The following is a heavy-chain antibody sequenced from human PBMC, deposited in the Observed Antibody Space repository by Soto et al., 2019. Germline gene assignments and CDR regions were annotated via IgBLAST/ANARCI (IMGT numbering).Heavy chain of an antibody. Sequence: EVQLVESGGGLVQPGGSLRLSCAASGFTFSDHYMDWVRQAPGKGLEWVGRSSNKAKKYPTDHAASVKGRFTISRDDSXNSLYLQMNSLKIEDTALNYCASETKLGGSTHFGFWGQGTLVTVSS. D-gene: IGHD5-12*01. CDR2: SSNKAKKYPT. CDR3: ASETKLGGSTHFGF. CDR1: GFTFSDHY. J-gene: IGHJ4*02. V-gene: IGHV3-72*01.